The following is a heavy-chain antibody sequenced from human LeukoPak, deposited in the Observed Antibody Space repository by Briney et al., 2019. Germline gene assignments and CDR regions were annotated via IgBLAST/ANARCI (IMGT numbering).Heavy chain of an antibody. V-gene: IGHV3-23*01. CDR1: GFTFSSYD. D-gene: IGHD4-17*01. CDR3: ERRWSYGEYR. CDR2: ISGSGGGT. J-gene: IGHJ4*02. Sequence: GGSLRLSCPASGFTFSSYDMTWVRQAPGKGLQWVSGISGSGGGTYYADSVKGRFTISRDNSKNTLYLQLSSVKAEDRAVYYCERRWSYGEYRWGQGGMVTVCS.